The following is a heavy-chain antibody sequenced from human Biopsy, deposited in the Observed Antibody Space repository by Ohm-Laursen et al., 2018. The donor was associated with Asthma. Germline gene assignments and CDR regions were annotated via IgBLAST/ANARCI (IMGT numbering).Heavy chain of an antibody. D-gene: IGHD3-3*01. V-gene: IGHV3-30*03. Sequence: SLRLSCAASGFTFSGYGMNWVRQAPGKGLEWVAVIKYDGSKKNYADSVKGRFTISRDNSKNTLYLQMNSLRAEDTAVYYCASHSSAPDFWSGYYSFDYWRQGTLVTVSS. CDR3: ASHSSAPDFWSGYYSFDY. CDR2: IKYDGSKK. CDR1: GFTFSGYG. J-gene: IGHJ4*02.